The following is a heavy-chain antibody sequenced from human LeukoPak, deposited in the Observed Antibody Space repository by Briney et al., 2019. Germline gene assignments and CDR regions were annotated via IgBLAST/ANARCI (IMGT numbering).Heavy chain of an antibody. V-gene: IGHV4-59*01. CDR1: GGSISSYY. CDR3: ASTRYSYETIDY. Sequence: SETLSLTCTVSGGSISSYYWSWIRQPPGKGLEWIGYIYYSGSTNYNPSLKSRVTISVDTSKNQFSLKLRSVTAADTAVYYCASTRYSYETIDYWGQGTLVTVSS. CDR2: IYYSGST. D-gene: IGHD5-18*01. J-gene: IGHJ4*02.